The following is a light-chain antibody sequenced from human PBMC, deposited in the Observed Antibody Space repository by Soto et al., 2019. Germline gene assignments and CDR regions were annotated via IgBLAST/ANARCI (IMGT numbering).Light chain of an antibody. CDR3: QQRSNWPPT. CDR1: QSISNF. CDR2: DAS. J-gene: IGKJ5*01. V-gene: IGKV3-11*01. Sequence: EIVLTQSPPTLSVSPGERATLSCRSSQSISNFLASYQQKPRRAPTLLIYDASSRATGIPARFSGSGSGTDFILTIRRLEHEDFALYFWQQRSNWPPTFGQGTRLEIK.